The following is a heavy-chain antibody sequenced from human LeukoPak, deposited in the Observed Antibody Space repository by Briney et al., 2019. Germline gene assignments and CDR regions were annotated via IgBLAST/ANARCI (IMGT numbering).Heavy chain of an antibody. V-gene: IGHV3-66*01. CDR3: ASKTDSGSYPPDY. D-gene: IGHD1-26*01. CDR2: IYSGGST. CDR1: GFTVSSKY. J-gene: IGHJ4*02. Sequence: GGSLRLSCAASGFTVSSKYMSWVRQAPGKGLEWVSIIYSGGSTDYADSVKGRFTISRDNAKNTLYLQMNSLRAEDTAVYYCASKTDSGSYPPDYWGQGTLVTISS.